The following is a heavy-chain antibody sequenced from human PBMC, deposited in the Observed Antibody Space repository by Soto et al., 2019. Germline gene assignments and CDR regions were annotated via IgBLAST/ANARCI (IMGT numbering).Heavy chain of an antibody. CDR1: GFTFSSYG. D-gene: IGHD6-19*01. V-gene: IGHV3-30*18. CDR2: ISYDGSIK. CDR3: AKEGSSGWYSYYFDY. J-gene: IGHJ4*02. Sequence: GGSLRLSCAAPGFTFSSYGMHWVRQAPGKGLEWVAVISYDGSIKYYADSVKGRFTISRDNSKNTLYLQMNSLRAEDTAVYYCAKEGSSGWYSYYFDYWGQGTLVTVSS.